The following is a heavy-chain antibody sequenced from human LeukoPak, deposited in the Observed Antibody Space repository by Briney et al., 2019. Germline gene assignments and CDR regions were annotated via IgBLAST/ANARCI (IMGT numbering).Heavy chain of an antibody. D-gene: IGHD4-17*01. J-gene: IGHJ4*02. Sequence: SQTLSLTCTVSGGSISSGGYYWSWIRQHPGKGLEWIGYIYYSGSTYYNPSLKSRVTISVDTSKNQFSLKLSSVTAADTAVYYCARDRYGDPIDYWGQGTLVTVSS. CDR2: IYYSGST. CDR1: GGSISSGGYY. CDR3: ARDRYGDPIDY. V-gene: IGHV4-31*03.